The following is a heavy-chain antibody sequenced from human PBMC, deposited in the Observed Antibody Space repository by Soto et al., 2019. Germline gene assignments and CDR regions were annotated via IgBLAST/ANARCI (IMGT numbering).Heavy chain of an antibody. V-gene: IGHV3-23*01. D-gene: IGHD2-15*01. CDR3: AKASVWYPYFDS. J-gene: IGHJ4*02. CDR2: ITFTGVST. Sequence: GGSLRLSCAASEFSFDDYAMSWARQAPGKGLEWVSSITFTGVSTYYADSVKGRFTISRDNSKDTLYLQMNSLRAEDTAIYYCAKASVWYPYFDSWGQGTLVTVSS. CDR1: EFSFDDYA.